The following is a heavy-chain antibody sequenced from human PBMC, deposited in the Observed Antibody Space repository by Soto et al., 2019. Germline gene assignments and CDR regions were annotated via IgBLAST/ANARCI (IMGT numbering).Heavy chain of an antibody. CDR2: IHPDSSAI. Sequence: GGSLRLSCVGSGFAFSNYNMNWVRQAPGKGLEWLSYIHPDSSAIYYADSVKGRFTISRDNDKNSLYLLINGLRVEDTAVYFCARGFHSSWLYLWGQGTLVTVSS. CDR1: GFAFSNYN. CDR3: ARGFHSSWLYL. V-gene: IGHV3-48*04. J-gene: IGHJ5*02. D-gene: IGHD6-13*01.